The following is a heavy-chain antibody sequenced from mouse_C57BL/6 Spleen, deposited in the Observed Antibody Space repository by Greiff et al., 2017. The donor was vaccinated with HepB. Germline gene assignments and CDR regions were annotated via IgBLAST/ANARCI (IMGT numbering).Heavy chain of an antibody. V-gene: IGHV1-82*01. CDR2: IYPGDGDT. CDR3: AREGIYYGSLFDY. D-gene: IGHD1-1*01. J-gene: IGHJ2*01. CDR1: GYAFSSSW. Sequence: QVQLQQSGPELVKPGASVKISCKASGYAFSSSWMNWVKQRPGKGLEWIGRIYPGDGDTNYNGKFKGKATLTADKSSSTAYMQLSSLTSEDSAVYFGAREGIYYGSLFDYWGQGTTRTVSS.